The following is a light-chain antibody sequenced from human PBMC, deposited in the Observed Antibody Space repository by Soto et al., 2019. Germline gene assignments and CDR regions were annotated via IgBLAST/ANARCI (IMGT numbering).Light chain of an antibody. Sequence: EIVLTQSPATLSLSPGERATLSCRASQSVGSYLAWYQQKPGQAPRLLIFNTSNRATGVPARFSGSGSGTDFTLTISGLEHEDFAVYYCQQRTNRPPITFGQGTRLEMK. V-gene: IGKV3-11*01. CDR1: QSVGSY. CDR3: QQRTNRPPIT. J-gene: IGKJ5*01. CDR2: NTS.